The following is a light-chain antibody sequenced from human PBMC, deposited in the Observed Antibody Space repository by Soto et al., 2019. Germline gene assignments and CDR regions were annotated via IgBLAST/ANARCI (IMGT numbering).Light chain of an antibody. CDR1: NIGSKS. CDR3: HVWDSTTDHAGV. CDR2: DDR. J-gene: IGLJ3*02. Sequence: SYELTQPPSVSVAPGQTARISCGENNIGSKSVHWYQQRPGQAPVLVVYDDRDRPSGIPERFSGSSSGNTATLTISRVEAGDEADYFCHVWDSTTDHAGVFGGGTKLTVL. V-gene: IGLV3-21*02.